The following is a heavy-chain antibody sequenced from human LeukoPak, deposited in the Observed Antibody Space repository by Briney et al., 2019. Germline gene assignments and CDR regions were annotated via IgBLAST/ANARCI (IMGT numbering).Heavy chain of an antibody. CDR3: ARGGGDYCFDY. V-gene: IGHV3-23*01. CDR2: ISRSGGST. D-gene: IGHD2-21*02. Sequence: AGGSLRLSCAASGSIFRASGSIFSNYAMSWVRQAPGNGLEWVSAISRSGGSTYYADSVKGRFTISRDNSKNTLYLQMNSLGAEDTAVYFCARGGGDYCFDYWGQGALVTVSS. J-gene: IGHJ4*02. CDR1: GSIFSNYA.